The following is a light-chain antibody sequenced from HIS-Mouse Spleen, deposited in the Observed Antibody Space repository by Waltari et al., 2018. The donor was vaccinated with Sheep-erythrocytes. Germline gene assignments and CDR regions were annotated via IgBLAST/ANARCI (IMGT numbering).Light chain of an antibody. CDR3: GTWDSSLSAGRV. V-gene: IGLV1-51*01. J-gene: IGLJ3*02. Sequence: QSVLTQPPSVSAAPGQTVTISCSGSRSNIGNNYVSWYQQLPGTAPKLLIYDNNKRPSGIPDRFSGSKSGTSATLGITGLQTGDEADYYCGTWDSSLSAGRVFGGGTKLTVL. CDR2: DNN. CDR1: RSNIGNNY.